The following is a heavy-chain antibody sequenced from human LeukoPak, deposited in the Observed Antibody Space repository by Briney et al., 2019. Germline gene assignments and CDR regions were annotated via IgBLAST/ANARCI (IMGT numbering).Heavy chain of an antibody. CDR2: ITADSSHI. Sequence: SGGSLRLSCAASGFTVSSNYMSWVRQAPGKGLEWVSSITADSSHIYYVDSVKGRFTISRDNEKKVVYLEMNTLRVEDTATYFCARGDMRWLQSVDHWGQGTLVTVSS. D-gene: IGHD5-24*01. CDR1: GFTVSSNY. V-gene: IGHV3-21*01. J-gene: IGHJ4*02. CDR3: ARGDMRWLQSVDH.